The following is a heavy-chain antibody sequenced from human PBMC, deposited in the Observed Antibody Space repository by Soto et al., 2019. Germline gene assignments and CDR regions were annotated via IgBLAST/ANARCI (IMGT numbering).Heavy chain of an antibody. CDR2: IYSGGST. CDR1: GFTVSSNY. D-gene: IGHD3-10*01. V-gene: IGHV3-66*02. Sequence: GGSLRLSCAASGFTVSSNYMSWVRQAPGKGLEWVSVIYSGGSTYYADSVKGRFTISRDNSKNTLYLQMNSLRAEDTAVYYCATDPAGVWMGANDAFDIWRQGTMVTVSS. CDR3: ATDPAGVWMGANDAFDI. J-gene: IGHJ3*02.